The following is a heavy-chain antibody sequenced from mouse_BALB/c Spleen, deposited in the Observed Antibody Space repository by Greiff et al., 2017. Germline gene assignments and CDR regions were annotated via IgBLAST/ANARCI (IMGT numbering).Heavy chain of an antibody. Sequence: EVQVVESGAELVKPGASVKLSCTASGFNIKDTYMHWVKQRPEQGLEWIGRIDPANGNTKYDPKFQGKATITADTSSNTAYLQLSSLTSEDTAVYYCARRRSPGAMDYWGQGTSVTVSS. CDR3: ARRRSPGAMDY. V-gene: IGHV14-3*02. CDR1: GFNIKDTY. J-gene: IGHJ4*01. CDR2: IDPANGNT.